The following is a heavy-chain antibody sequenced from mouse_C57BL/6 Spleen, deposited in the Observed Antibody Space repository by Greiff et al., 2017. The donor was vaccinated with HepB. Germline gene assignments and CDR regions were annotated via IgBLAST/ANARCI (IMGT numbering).Heavy chain of an antibody. J-gene: IGHJ3*01. CDR3: TKNYYGSPWFAY. V-gene: IGHV1-15*01. CDR2: IDPETGGT. CDR1: GYTFTDYE. Sequence: QVPLQQSGAELVRPGASVTLSCKASGYTFTDYEMHWVKQTPVHGLEWIGAIDPETGGTAYNQKFKGKAILTADKSSSTAYMELRSLTSEDSAVYYCTKNYYGSPWFAYWGQGTLVTVSA. D-gene: IGHD1-1*01.